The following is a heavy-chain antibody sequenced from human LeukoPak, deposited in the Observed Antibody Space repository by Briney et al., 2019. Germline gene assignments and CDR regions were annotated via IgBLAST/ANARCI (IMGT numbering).Heavy chain of an antibody. CDR2: IPYDGSNE. CDR1: GFTFSNYG. D-gene: IGHD6-13*01. V-gene: IGHV3-30*02. J-gene: IGHJ6*03. CDR3: AKDRGIAAAYYFMDV. Sequence: GGSLRLSCAASGFTFSNYGMHWVRQAPGKGLEWVAFIPYDGSNEYYADSVKGRFTISRDNSKSTLYLEMNSLRAEDTAMYYCAKDRGIAAAYYFMDVWGKGTTVTVSS.